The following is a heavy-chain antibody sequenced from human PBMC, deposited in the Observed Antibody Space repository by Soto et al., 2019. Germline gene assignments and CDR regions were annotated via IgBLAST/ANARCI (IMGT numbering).Heavy chain of an antibody. Sequence: QVQLQESGPGLVKPSETLSLSCTVSGGSISSYHWRWIRQTPGKGLEWIGYVHYSWGSNYNPSLKSRVAISLDTSKSQFSLKLTSVTATDPAVYYCARQGFGALPGLVDVWGQGTTVTVSS. D-gene: IGHD3-10*01. J-gene: IGHJ6*02. CDR3: ARQGFGALPGLVDV. V-gene: IGHV4-59*08. CDR2: VHYSWGS. CDR1: GGSISSYH.